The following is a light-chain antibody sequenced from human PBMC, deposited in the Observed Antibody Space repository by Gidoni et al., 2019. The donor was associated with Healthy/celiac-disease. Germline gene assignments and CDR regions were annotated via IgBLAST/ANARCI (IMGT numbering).Light chain of an antibody. Sequence: QSALTQPASVSGSPGQSITISCTGTSSDVGGYHYVSWYQQHPCKAPKLMIYEVSNRPSGVSNRFSGSKSGNTASRTISGLQAEDEADYYCSSYTSSSILGVFGGGTKLTVL. CDR1: SSDVGGYHY. CDR3: SSYTSSSILGV. V-gene: IGLV2-14*01. J-gene: IGLJ2*01. CDR2: EVS.